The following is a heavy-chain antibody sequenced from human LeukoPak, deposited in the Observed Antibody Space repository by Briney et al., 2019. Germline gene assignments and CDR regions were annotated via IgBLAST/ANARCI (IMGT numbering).Heavy chain of an antibody. CDR1: GYTLTELS. V-gene: IGHV1-24*01. CDR2: FDPEDGET. J-gene: IGHJ6*02. Sequence: GASVKVSCKVSGYTLTELSMHWVRQAPGKGLEWMGGFDPEDGETIYAQKFQGRVTMTEDTSTDTAYMELSSLRSEDTAVYYCAALITMIPDYYYGMDVWGQGTTVTVSS. CDR3: AALITMIPDYYYGMDV. D-gene: IGHD3-22*01.